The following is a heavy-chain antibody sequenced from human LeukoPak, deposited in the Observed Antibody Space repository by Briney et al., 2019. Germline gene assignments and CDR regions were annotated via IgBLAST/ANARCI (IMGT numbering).Heavy chain of an antibody. V-gene: IGHV3-53*01. Sequence: PGGSLRLSCAASGFTDYMTWVRQAPGKGLEWVSVIYSGGSTYYADSVKGRFSVSGDNSKNTLYLQMNSLRAEDTAVYYCAGVSFSSGWYRDYWGQGTLVTVSS. D-gene: IGHD6-19*01. J-gene: IGHJ4*02. CDR1: GFTDY. CDR3: AGVSFSSGWYRDY. CDR2: IYSGGST.